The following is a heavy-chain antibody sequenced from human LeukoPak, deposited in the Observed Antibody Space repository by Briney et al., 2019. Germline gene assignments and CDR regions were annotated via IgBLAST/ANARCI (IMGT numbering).Heavy chain of an antibody. CDR1: GGSFSGYY. CDR2: IYTSGST. Sequence: SETLSLTCAVYGGSFSGYYWSWIRQPAGKGLEWIGRIYTSGSTNYNPSLKSRVTISVDTSKNQFSLKLSSVTAADTAVYYCARESAGPLRLLEWFGFDPWGQGTLVTVSS. CDR3: ARESAGPLRLLEWFGFDP. J-gene: IGHJ5*02. V-gene: IGHV4-4*07. D-gene: IGHD3-3*01.